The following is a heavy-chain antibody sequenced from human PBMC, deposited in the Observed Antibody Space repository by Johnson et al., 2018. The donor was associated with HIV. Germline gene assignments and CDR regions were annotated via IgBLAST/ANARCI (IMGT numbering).Heavy chain of an antibody. D-gene: IGHD1-1*01. J-gene: IGHJ3*02. CDR1: GFTFSSYG. CDR3: AKDLMYNWNDVGAFDI. CDR2: ISYDGSNK. Sequence: QVQLVESGGGVVQPGRSLRLSCAASGFTFSSYGMHWVRQAPGKGLEWVAVISYDGSNKYYADSVKGRFTISRDNSKNTLYLQMNSLRAEDTAVYYCAKDLMYNWNDVGAFDIWGQWTMVTVSS. V-gene: IGHV3-30*18.